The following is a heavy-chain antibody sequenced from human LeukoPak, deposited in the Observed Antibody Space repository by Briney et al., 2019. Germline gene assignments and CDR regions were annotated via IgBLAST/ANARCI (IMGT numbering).Heavy chain of an antibody. CDR2: IYYSVST. D-gene: IGHD6-6*01. J-gene: IGHJ4*02. V-gene: IGHV4-59*08. CDR3: ARRMYGSSFDY. CDR1: GGSISSYY. Sequence: PSETLSLTCTVSGGSISSYYWSWIRQPPGKGLEWIGYIYYSVSTNYNPSLKSRVTISVDTSKNQLSLKLTSVTAADTAVYYCARRMYGSSFDYWGQGTLVTVSS.